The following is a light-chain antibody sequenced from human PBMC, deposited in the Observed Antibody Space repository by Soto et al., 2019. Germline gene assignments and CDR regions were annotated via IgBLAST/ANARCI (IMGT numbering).Light chain of an antibody. CDR1: QGVSNY. Sequence: DLKMTQSPSSLSASVGERVTITCRASQGVSNYLAWYQQKPGKVPKLLIYTASTLQSGVPSRFSGSGSGTDFTLTISSLQPEDVATYYCQNYDNAPLTFGGGTKVDIK. CDR2: TAS. CDR3: QNYDNAPLT. V-gene: IGKV1-27*01. J-gene: IGKJ4*01.